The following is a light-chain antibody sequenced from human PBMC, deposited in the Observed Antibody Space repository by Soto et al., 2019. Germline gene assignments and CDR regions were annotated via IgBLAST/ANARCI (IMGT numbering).Light chain of an antibody. CDR3: QQYNNWWT. J-gene: IGKJ1*01. V-gene: IGKV3-15*01. CDR1: QSFSSN. Sequence: EIVMTQSPATLSVSPGERSTLSCRCSQSFSSNLAWYQQKPGQAPRLLIYGASTRATGIPARFSGSGSGTEFTLTISSLQSEDFAVYYCQQYNNWWTFGQGTKVDIK. CDR2: GAS.